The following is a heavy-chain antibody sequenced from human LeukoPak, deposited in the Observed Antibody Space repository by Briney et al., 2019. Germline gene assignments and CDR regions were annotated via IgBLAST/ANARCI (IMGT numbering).Heavy chain of an antibody. D-gene: IGHD6-13*01. Sequence: SETLSLTCTVSGGSISSSSYYWGWIRQPPGKGLEWIGSIYYSGKTYYNSSLRSRVTISLDTSKKQFSLNLFYVTAADTAMYYCAREVVAAPGTVDYWGQGTLVTVAS. V-gene: IGHV4-39*07. J-gene: IGHJ4*02. CDR2: IYYSGKT. CDR3: AREVVAAPGTVDY. CDR1: GGSISSSSYY.